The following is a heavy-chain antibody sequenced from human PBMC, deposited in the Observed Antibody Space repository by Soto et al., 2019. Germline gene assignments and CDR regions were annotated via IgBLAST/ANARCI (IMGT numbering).Heavy chain of an antibody. CDR2: INHSGST. V-gene: IGHV4-34*01. J-gene: IGHJ5*02. Sequence: QVQLQQWGAGLLKPSETLSLTCAVYGGSFSGYYWSWIRQPPGKGLEWIGAINHSGSTNYHPSLKSRVTISVDPSKNQFSLELSSVTAADTAVYYCARGKLNYDFWRGKNWFDPWGQGTLVTVSS. CDR3: ARGKLNYDFWRGKNWFDP. D-gene: IGHD3-3*01. CDR1: GGSFSGYY.